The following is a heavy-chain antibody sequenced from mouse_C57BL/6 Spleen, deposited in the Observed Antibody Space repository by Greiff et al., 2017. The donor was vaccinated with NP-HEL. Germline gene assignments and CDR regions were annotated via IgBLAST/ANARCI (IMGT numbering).Heavy chain of an antibody. CDR3: ARHEEVYYGYEYYFDY. CDR2: FYPGSGSI. Sequence: QVQLQQSGAELVKPGASVKLSCKASGYTFTEYTIHWVKQRSGQGLEWIGWFYPGSGSIKYNEKFKDKATLTADKSSSTVYMELSRLTSEDSAVYLCARHEEVYYGYEYYFDYWGQGTTLTVSS. D-gene: IGHD2-2*01. J-gene: IGHJ2*01. V-gene: IGHV1-62-2*01. CDR1: GYTFTEYT.